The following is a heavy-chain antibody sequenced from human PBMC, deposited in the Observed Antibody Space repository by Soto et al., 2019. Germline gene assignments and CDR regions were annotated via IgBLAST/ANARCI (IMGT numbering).Heavy chain of an antibody. D-gene: IGHD2-8*01. CDR1: GGSSSSYY. CDR2: IYYSGST. Sequence: PLETLSLTCTVSGGSSSSYYWSWIRQPPGKGLEWIGYIYYSGSTYYNPSLKSRVTMSVDTSKNHFSLKLRSVTAADTAMYYCARNGDCTRPGCIVGWFDPWGPGTLVTVSS. J-gene: IGHJ5*02. CDR3: ARNGDCTRPGCIVGWFDP. V-gene: IGHV4-59*08.